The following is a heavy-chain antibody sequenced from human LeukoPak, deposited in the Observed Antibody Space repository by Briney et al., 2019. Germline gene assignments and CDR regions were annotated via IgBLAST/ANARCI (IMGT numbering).Heavy chain of an antibody. J-gene: IGHJ6*03. V-gene: IGHV3-48*03. CDR2: ISSSGSTI. Sequence: GGSLRLSCAASGFTFSSYEMNWVRQAPGKGLEWVSYISSSGSTIYYADSVKGRFTISRDNAKNSLYLQMNSLRAEDTAVYYCARVYCSGGSCYYYYYYMDVWGKGTTVTVSS. D-gene: IGHD2-15*01. CDR3: ARVYCSGGSCYYYYYYMDV. CDR1: GFTFSSYE.